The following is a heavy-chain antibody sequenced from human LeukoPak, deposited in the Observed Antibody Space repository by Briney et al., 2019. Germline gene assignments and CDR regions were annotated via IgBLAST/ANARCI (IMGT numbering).Heavy chain of an antibody. Sequence: ASVKVSCKASGYTFSGSYIHWVRQAPGQGLEWLGRINPNSGDTNYAQNLHGRVTMARDTSISTAYMELSRLRSDDTAVYYCARARITIFGLLLWGQGTLVTVSS. CDR1: GYTFSGSY. CDR2: INPNSGDT. CDR3: ARARITIFGLLL. V-gene: IGHV1-2*06. J-gene: IGHJ4*02. D-gene: IGHD3-9*01.